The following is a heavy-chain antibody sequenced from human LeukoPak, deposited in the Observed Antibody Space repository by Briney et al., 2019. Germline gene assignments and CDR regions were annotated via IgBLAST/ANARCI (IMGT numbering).Heavy chain of an antibody. V-gene: IGHV3-30*18. D-gene: IGHD3-10*01. CDR2: ISYDGSNK. CDR1: GFTFSIYG. J-gene: IGHJ4*02. CDR3: AKDAWFGEITYSFDY. Sequence: TGGSLRLSCAASGFTFSIYGMHRVRQAPGKGLEWVAVISYDGSNKYYADSVKGRFTISRDNSKNTLYLQMNSLRAEDTAVYYCAKDAWFGEITYSFDYRGQGTLVTVSS.